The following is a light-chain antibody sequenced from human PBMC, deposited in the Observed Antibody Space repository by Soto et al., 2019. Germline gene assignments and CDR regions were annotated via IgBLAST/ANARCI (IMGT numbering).Light chain of an antibody. V-gene: IGKV3-20*01. CDR1: QGLTGAK. J-gene: IGKJ2*01. CDR3: QQYGNSPFT. Sequence: EIVLTQSPGPLSLSPGNSPALSCRAGQGLTGAKVAWYQQRPGQAPRLLIYGRSTRATDIPARFRGSGSGTDYTLTINRLEPEDFALYYCQQYGNSPFTFGQGTKLEI. CDR2: GRS.